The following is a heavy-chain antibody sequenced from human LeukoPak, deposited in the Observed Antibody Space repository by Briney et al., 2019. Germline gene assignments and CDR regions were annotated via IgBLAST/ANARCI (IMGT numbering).Heavy chain of an antibody. D-gene: IGHD5-24*01. Sequence: ASVKVSCKASGYNLTSYYIHWVRQAPGQGLEWMGVINPSDGSTSYTHKFQGRLTMTRDTSTSTVYMELSSLRSEDTAVYYCARGVAREFDYWGQGTLITVSS. CDR1: GYNLTSYY. V-gene: IGHV1-46*01. J-gene: IGHJ4*02. CDR2: INPSDGST. CDR3: ARGVAREFDY.